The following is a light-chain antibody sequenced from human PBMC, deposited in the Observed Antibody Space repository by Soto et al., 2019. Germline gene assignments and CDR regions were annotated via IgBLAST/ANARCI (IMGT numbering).Light chain of an antibody. Sequence: DIQMTQSPSTLSASVGDRVTITCRASQRISSWLAWYQQKPGKAPKLLIYKASSLESGVPSRFSGRGSGTEFTLTISSLQPDDFATYYCQQYNSYPRTCGQGTKVEIK. J-gene: IGKJ1*01. CDR2: KAS. CDR3: QQYNSYPRT. V-gene: IGKV1-5*03. CDR1: QRISSW.